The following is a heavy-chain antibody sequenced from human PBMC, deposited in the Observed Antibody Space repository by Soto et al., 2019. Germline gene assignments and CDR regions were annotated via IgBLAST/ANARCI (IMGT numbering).Heavy chain of an antibody. V-gene: IGHV5-51*07. Sequence: PGESLKISCKGSGYSFTSYWIGWVHQMPGKGLEWMGIIYPGDSDTRYSPSFQGQVTISADKSISTAYLQWSSLKASDTAMYYCARLADIVVVVAASFDYWGQGTLVTVSS. CDR3: ARLADIVVVVAASFDY. D-gene: IGHD2-15*01. CDR2: IYPGDSDT. J-gene: IGHJ4*02. CDR1: GYSFTSYW.